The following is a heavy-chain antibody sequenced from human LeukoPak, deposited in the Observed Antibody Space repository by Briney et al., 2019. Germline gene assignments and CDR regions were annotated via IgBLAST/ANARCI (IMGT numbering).Heavy chain of an antibody. Sequence: SETLSLTCAVSGYSISSGYYWGWIRQPPGKGLEWIASKYHSGSTYYNPSLKSRLTISVDKSKNHFSLKLSSLTAADTAVYYCARDGSTGYFDYWGQGTLVTVSS. J-gene: IGHJ4*02. D-gene: IGHD1-14*01. V-gene: IGHV4-38-2*02. CDR1: GYSISSGYY. CDR2: KYHSGST. CDR3: ARDGSTGYFDY.